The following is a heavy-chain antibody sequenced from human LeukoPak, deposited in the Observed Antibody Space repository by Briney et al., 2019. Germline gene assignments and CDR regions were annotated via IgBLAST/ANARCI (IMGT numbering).Heavy chain of an antibody. J-gene: IGHJ6*03. CDR3: AREGLRPYYYNMDV. V-gene: IGHV1-18*01. CDR1: GYTFTSYG. Sequence: ASVKVSCKASGYTFTSYGISWVRQAPGQGLEWMGGISPYNGNTNYAQHLQGRVTMTTDTSTNTAYMELRSLRSDDTAVYYCAREGLRPYYYNMDVWGKGTTVTVSS. CDR2: ISPYNGNT. D-gene: IGHD5-12*01.